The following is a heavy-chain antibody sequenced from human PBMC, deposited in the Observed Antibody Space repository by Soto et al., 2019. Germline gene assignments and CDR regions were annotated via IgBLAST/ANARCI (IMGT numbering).Heavy chain of an antibody. J-gene: IGHJ4*02. CDR2: IDTSGTKI. CDR3: AKDGSGYYPGYFDY. CDR1: GYTFSDYY. Sequence: PGGSLRLSCAASGYTFSDYYMSWIRQAPGKGLEWISYIDTSGTKIYYADSVKGRFTITRDNSKNTLYLQMNSLRAEDTAVYYCAKDGSGYYPGYFDYWGQGTLVTVSS. V-gene: IGHV3-11*01. D-gene: IGHD3-3*01.